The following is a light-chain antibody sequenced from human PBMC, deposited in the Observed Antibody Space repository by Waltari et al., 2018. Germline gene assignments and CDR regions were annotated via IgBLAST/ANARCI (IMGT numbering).Light chain of an antibody. V-gene: IGKV3-15*01. Sequence: EVVMTQSPATLSVSPGERATPSCRASQSVSNFVAWYQQQPGQAPMPLIYGASTRATGIPARCSGSGSGTDFTLTISSLQSEDFAFYYYQQYNDWPPLTFGGGTKVEIK. J-gene: IGKJ4*01. CDR1: QSVSNF. CDR2: GAS. CDR3: QQYNDWPPLT.